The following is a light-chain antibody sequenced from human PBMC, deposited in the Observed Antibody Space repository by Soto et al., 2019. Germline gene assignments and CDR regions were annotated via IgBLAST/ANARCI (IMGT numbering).Light chain of an antibody. CDR2: DVT. CDR1: SSDVGGYNY. CDR3: QVWDTSSTHVV. J-gene: IGLJ2*01. V-gene: IGLV2-14*01. Sequence: QSALTQPASVSGSPGQSITISCTGTSSDVGGYNYVSWYQQHPGKAPKLMIYDVTNRPSGVSNRFSGSKSGNTASLTISRVEAGDEADYYCQVWDTSSTHVVFGGGTKLTVL.